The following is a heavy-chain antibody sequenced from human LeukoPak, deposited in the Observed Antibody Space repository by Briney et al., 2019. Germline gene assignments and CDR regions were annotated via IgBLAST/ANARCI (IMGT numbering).Heavy chain of an antibody. Sequence: GASVKVSCKASGYTFTSYGISWVGQAPGQGLEWMGWISAYNGNTNYAQKLQGRVTMTTDTSTGTAYMELRSLRSEDTAVYYCARGLEHGNYYYYMDVWGKGTTVTVPS. D-gene: IGHD1/OR15-1a*01. CDR2: ISAYNGNT. J-gene: IGHJ6*03. V-gene: IGHV1-18*01. CDR3: ARGLEHGNYYYYMDV. CDR1: GYTFTSYG.